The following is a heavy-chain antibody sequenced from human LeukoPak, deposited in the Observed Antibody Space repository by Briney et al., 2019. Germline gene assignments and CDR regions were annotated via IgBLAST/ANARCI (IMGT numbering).Heavy chain of an antibody. Sequence: GGSLRLSCAASGFTFSSYSMNWVRQAPGKGLEWVSSISSSSSYIYYADSVKGRFTISRDNAKNSIYLQMNSLRVEDTAVYYCAKDIVGGGDDYWGQGTLVIVSS. J-gene: IGHJ4*02. CDR1: GFTFSSYS. CDR3: AKDIVGGGDDY. D-gene: IGHD2-21*02. V-gene: IGHV3-21*01. CDR2: ISSSSSYI.